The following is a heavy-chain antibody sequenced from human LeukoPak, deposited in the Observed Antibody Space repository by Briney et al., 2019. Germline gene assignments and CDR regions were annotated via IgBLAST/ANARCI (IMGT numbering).Heavy chain of an antibody. Sequence: WGSLTLTCEFSGCIFSSYWRSWLRQAPGKGPEWVAHIKQDGSEKDYVDSVKSRFTISSDKGKNSLYLQMNSLRAEDTAVYYCGRGSRISDYWGQGAQVTVSS. J-gene: IGHJ4*02. D-gene: IGHD2-15*01. CDR1: GCIFSSYW. V-gene: IGHV3-7*01. CDR2: IKQDGSEK. CDR3: GRGSRISDY.